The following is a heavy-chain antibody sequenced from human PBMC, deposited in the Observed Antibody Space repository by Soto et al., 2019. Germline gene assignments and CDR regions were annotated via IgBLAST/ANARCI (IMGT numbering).Heavy chain of an antibody. J-gene: IGHJ2*01. V-gene: IGHV1-69*05. D-gene: IGHD5-12*01. CDR3: ARGNHRWLQLWYFDL. Sequence: QVQLVQSGAEVKKPGSSVTVSCKASGGTFSSYTISWVRQAPGQGLEWMGGIIPIFGTANYAQKFQGRVTXTXEXSAXTAYVELSSLRSEDTAVYYCARGNHRWLQLWYFDLWGRGTLVTVSS. CDR2: IIPIFGTA. CDR1: GGTFSSYT.